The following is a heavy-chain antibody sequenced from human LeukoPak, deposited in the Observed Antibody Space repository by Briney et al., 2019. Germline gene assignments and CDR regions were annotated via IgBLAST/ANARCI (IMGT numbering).Heavy chain of an antibody. CDR2: ISAYNGDT. J-gene: IGHJ4*02. CDR1: GYTFNKHG. D-gene: IGHD6-19*01. Sequence: ASVKVSCKASGYTFNKHGITWVRQAPGQGLEWMGWISAYNGDTKYSQKFQGRVTLLTDTSASSAYMELRSLRSDDTAVYYCARDPSNTSGWSPYFDYWGLGALVTVSS. CDR3: ARDPSNTSGWSPYFDY. V-gene: IGHV1-18*04.